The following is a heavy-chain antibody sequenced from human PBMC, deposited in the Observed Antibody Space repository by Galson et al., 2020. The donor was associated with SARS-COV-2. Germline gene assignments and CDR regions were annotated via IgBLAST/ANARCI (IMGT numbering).Heavy chain of an antibody. D-gene: IGHD6-19*01. J-gene: IGHJ4*02. CDR3: TREGWQGGY. V-gene: IGHV3-7*01. CDR2: IRGDGSET. Sequence: GESLKISCVVSGFTIKDFWKSWVRQAPGKGLEWVANIRGDGSETNYVDSVKGRFSISRDNDMNSLFLQMNSLRVEDTATYYCTREGWQGGYWGQGTRVTVSS. CDR1: GFTIKDFW.